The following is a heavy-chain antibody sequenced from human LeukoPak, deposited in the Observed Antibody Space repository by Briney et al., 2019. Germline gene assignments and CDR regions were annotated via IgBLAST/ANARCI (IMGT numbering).Heavy chain of an antibody. Sequence: GGSLRLSCAASGFTFSSYAMHWVRQAPGKGLEYVSAITSNGDKTYYGNSVKGRFTISRDNSKNTLYLQMGSLRIEDMAVYCCARGGATTLFDYWGQGTLVTVSS. CDR2: ITSNGDKT. CDR3: ARGGATTLFDY. D-gene: IGHD1-26*01. J-gene: IGHJ4*02. CDR1: GFTFSSYA. V-gene: IGHV3-64*01.